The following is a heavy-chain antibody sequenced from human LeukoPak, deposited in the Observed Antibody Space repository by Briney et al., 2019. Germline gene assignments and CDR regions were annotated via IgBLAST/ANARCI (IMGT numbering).Heavy chain of an antibody. D-gene: IGHD5-18*01. CDR3: ASDTAMVDYYYYYGMDV. CDR1: GGTFSSYA. CDR2: IIPIFGTA. J-gene: IGHJ6*02. V-gene: IGHV1-69*13. Sequence: SVKVSCKASGGTFSSYAISWVRQAPGQGLEWMGGIIPIFGTANYAQKFQGRVTITADESTSTAYMELSSLRSEDTAVYYCASDTAMVDYYYYYGMDVWGQGTTVTVSS.